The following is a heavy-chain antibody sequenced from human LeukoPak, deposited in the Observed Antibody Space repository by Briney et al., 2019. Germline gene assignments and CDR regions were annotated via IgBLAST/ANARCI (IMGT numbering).Heavy chain of an antibody. D-gene: IGHD6-13*01. CDR1: GGSISSGGYY. CDR3: AREGIAAVPYYYGMDV. J-gene: IGHJ6*02. CDR2: IYHSGST. Sequence: SETLSLTCTVSGGSISSGGYYWSWIRQPPGKGLEWIGYIYHSGSTYYNPSLKSRVTISVDRSKNQFSLKLSSVTAADTAVYYCAREGIAAVPYYYGMDVWGQGTTVTVSS. V-gene: IGHV4-30-2*01.